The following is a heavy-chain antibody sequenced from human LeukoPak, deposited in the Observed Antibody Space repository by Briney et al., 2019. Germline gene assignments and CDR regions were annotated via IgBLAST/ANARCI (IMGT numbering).Heavy chain of an antibody. J-gene: IGHJ4*02. CDR1: GGSFSGYY. CDR2: IYYSGST. CDR3: ARVDSSSWQPSYFDY. Sequence: SETLSLTCAVYGGSFSGYYWSWIRQPPGKGLEWIGYIYYSGSTNYNPSLKSRVTISVDTSKNQFSLKLSSVTAADTAVYYCARVDSSSWQPSYFDYWGQGTLVTVSS. D-gene: IGHD6-13*01. V-gene: IGHV4-59*01.